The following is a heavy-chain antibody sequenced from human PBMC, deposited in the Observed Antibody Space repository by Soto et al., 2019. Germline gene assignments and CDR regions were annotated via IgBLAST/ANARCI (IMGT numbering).Heavy chain of an antibody. CDR1: VFTFTRYS. CDR3: ARESEDLTSNFDY. Sequence: GGSLRLSCAASVFTFTRYSMNWVRQAPGRGLEWVSSISSTTNYIYYGDSMKGRFTISRDNAKNSLYLEMNSLRAEDTAVYYCARESEDLTSNFDYWGQGTLVTVSS. CDR2: ISSTTNYI. J-gene: IGHJ4*02. V-gene: IGHV3-21*06.